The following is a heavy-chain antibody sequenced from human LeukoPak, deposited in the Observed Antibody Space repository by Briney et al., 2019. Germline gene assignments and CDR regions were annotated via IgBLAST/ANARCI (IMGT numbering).Heavy chain of an antibody. CDR3: ARGVGGWPDY. D-gene: IGHD6-19*01. V-gene: IGHV3-30*04. CDR2: ISYDGSNK. Sequence: GGSLRLSCAASGFTFSSYAMHWVRQAPGKGLEWVAVISYDGSNKYYADSVKGRFTISRDNSKNTLYLQMNSLRAEDTAVYYCARGVGGWPDYWGQGTLVTVSS. CDR1: GFTFSSYA. J-gene: IGHJ4*02.